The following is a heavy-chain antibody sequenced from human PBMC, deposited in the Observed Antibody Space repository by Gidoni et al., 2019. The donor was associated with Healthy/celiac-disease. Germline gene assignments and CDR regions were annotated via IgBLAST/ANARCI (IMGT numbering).Heavy chain of an antibody. Sequence: ITLKESGPTLVNPTQTLTLPCTFSGFSLSTRGVAVGWIRQPPGKALEWLALIYWNDDKRYSPSLKSRLTITKDTSKNQVVLTMTNMDPVDTATYYCAHIRYFWVLGYGGQGTLVTVSS. CDR1: GFSLSTRGVA. J-gene: IGHJ4*02. V-gene: IGHV2-5*01. CDR3: AHIRYFWVLGY. D-gene: IGHD3-3*01. CDR2: IYWNDDK.